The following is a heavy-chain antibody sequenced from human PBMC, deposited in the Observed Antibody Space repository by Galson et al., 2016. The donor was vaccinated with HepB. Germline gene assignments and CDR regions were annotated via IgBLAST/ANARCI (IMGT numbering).Heavy chain of an antibody. CDR2: IDPSDSYT. D-gene: IGHD2-21*02. Sequence: QSGAEVKKPGESLGISCEGSGYMFTTYWISWVRQMPGKGLEWMGRIDPSDSYTNYSPSFQGHVTISADKSMNTAYLQWTTLKASDTAMYYCARQNGDLIDPWGQGTQVTVSS. J-gene: IGHJ5*02. CDR3: ARQNGDLIDP. V-gene: IGHV5-10-1*01. CDR1: GYMFTTYW.